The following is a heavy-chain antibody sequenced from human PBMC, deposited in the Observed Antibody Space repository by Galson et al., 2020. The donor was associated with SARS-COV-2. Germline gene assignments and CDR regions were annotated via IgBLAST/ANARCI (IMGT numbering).Heavy chain of an antibody. Sequence: ASVKVSCKASGYTFTGYYMHWVRQAPGQGLEWMGWINPNSGGTNYAQKFQGRVTMTRDTSISTAYMELSRLRSDDTAVYYCARVLRYFDWLFGPDYWGQGTLVTVSS. V-gene: IGHV1-2*02. CDR1: GYTFTGYY. CDR2: INPNSGGT. J-gene: IGHJ4*02. D-gene: IGHD3-9*01. CDR3: ARVLRYFDWLFGPDY.